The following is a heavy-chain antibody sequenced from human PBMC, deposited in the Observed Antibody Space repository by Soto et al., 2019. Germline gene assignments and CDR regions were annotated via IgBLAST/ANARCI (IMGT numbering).Heavy chain of an antibody. CDR1: GGSMNSYY. V-gene: IGHV4-59*01. J-gene: IGHJ5*02. D-gene: IGHD2-21*01. CDR2: VYDSGTS. CDR3: ARYSPPKKSFDSNPGWLDP. Sequence: QVQLQESGPGLVLPSETLSLTCTVSGGSMNSYYWTWVRQPPGKGLEWIGYVYDSGTSKYNASLESRITMSLDKPRNQFSLSLSYVTAADTAVYFCARYSPPKKSFDSNPGWLDPWGQGTLVAVSS.